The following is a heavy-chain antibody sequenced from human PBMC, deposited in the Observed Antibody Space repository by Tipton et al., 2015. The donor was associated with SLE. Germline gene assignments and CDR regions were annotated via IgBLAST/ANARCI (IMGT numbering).Heavy chain of an antibody. J-gene: IGHJ6*02. Sequence: TLSLTCTVSGVSISDYYWSWIRQPPGRGLEWIGYIYNSGSTNYNPSLKSRVTISVDTSKSEISLRLSSVTTTDTALYYCARANTIFGGGMDVWGQGTMVTVSS. CDR1: GVSISDYY. D-gene: IGHD3-3*01. CDR3: ARANTIFGGGMDV. CDR2: IYNSGST. V-gene: IGHV4-59*01.